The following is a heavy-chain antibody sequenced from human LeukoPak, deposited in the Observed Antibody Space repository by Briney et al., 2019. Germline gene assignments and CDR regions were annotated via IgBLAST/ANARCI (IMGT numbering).Heavy chain of an antibody. D-gene: IGHD5-24*01. V-gene: IGHV3-33*08. CDR3: ARGAGYNYPYYFDY. Sequence: GRSLRLSCAASGFTFSNYGMQWVRQAPGKGLEWVAVISYTGETKYYGDSVKGRFTISRDNSKSTLYLQMNSLRAEDTAVYYCARGAGYNYPYYFDYWGQGTLVTVSS. CDR2: ISYTGETK. J-gene: IGHJ4*02. CDR1: GFTFSNYG.